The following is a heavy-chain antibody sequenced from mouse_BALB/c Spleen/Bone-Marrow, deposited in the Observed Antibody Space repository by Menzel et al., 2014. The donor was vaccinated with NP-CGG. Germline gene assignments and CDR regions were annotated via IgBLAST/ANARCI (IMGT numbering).Heavy chain of an antibody. CDR3: SYGNFAMDY. V-gene: IGHV14-4*02. J-gene: IGHJ4*01. Sequence: EVQLQQSGAELVRSGASVKLSCPASGFNIKDYYMHWVKQRPEQGLEWIGWIDPENGDTEYAPKFQGKATMTADTSSNTAHLQLSSLTSEDTAIYYCSYGNFAMDYWGQGTSVTVSS. CDR1: GFNIKDYY. CDR2: IDPENGDT. D-gene: IGHD2-1*01.